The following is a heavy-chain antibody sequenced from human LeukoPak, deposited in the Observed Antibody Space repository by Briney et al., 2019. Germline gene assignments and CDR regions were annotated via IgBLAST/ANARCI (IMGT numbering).Heavy chain of an antibody. Sequence: GASVKVSCKASGGTFSSYAISWVRQAPGQGLEWMGGIIPIFGTANYAQKFQGRVTITTDESTSTAYMELSSLRSEDTAVYYCARGSGLRIAVAGNLDYWGQGTLVTVSS. J-gene: IGHJ4*02. CDR2: IIPIFGTA. CDR1: GGTFSSYA. CDR3: ARGSGLRIAVAGNLDY. V-gene: IGHV1-69*05. D-gene: IGHD6-19*01.